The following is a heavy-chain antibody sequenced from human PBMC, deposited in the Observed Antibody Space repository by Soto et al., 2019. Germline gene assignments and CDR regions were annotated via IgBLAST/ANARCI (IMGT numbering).Heavy chain of an antibody. D-gene: IGHD4-17*01. Sequence: QVQLQESGPGLVKPSQTVSLTCSVSGGSISSGDYYWSWIRQPPGKGLEWIGYISYRGRTNYNPSLKSRVIISVDTSKNQFALKLSSVTVADTAVYYCARDQRNYGDYDGLDYWGQGTLVTVSS. V-gene: IGHV4-30-4*01. CDR2: ISYRGRT. CDR1: GGSISSGDYY. J-gene: IGHJ4*02. CDR3: ARDQRNYGDYDGLDY.